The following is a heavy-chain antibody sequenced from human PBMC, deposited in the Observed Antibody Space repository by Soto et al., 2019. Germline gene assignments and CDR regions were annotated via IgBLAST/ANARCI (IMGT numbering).Heavy chain of an antibody. D-gene: IGHD6-19*01. Sequence: QVQLVQSAAEVGKPGASVKVSCKASGYTFTTIRLSWVRQAPGQGLEWMGWIRPHNGESQYAQKFQGRVTRTADTSTTTAYMEVRSLRPDETAVFYWARDRSGWYDFWGQGTLVTVSS. J-gene: IGHJ5*01. V-gene: IGHV1-18*01. CDR1: GYTFTTIR. CDR3: ARDRSGWYDF. CDR2: IRPHNGES.